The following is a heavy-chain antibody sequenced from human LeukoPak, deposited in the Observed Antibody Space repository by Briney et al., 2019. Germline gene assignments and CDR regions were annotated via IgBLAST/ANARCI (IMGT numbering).Heavy chain of an antibody. CDR2: ISSSSSYI. CDR3: ARGEEKATITALDS. CDR1: GFTFSNYD. D-gene: IGHD5-24*01. J-gene: IGHJ4*02. Sequence: GGSLRLSRAASGFTFSNYDMHWVRQAPGKGLEWVSAISSSSSYIYYADSIKGRFTISRDNAENSLYLQMNSLRAVDTAVYFCARGEEKATITALDSWGQGTLVTVSS. V-gene: IGHV3-21*01.